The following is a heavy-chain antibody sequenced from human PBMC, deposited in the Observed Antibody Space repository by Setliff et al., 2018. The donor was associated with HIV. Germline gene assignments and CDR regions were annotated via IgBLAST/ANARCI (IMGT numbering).Heavy chain of an antibody. J-gene: IGHJ1*01. CDR1: GYSISSDYC. CDR2: IYYTGDT. Sequence: SETLSLTCGVSGYSISSDYCWGWIRQPPGKGLEWIGYIYYTGDTYYRSSLESRVTISVDTSNNQFSLRLKSVTAADTAVYYCAQAQTSVSGSYYQYLQHWGQGTLVTVSS. D-gene: IGHD3-10*01. CDR3: AQAQTSVSGSYYQYLQH. V-gene: IGHV4-38-2*01.